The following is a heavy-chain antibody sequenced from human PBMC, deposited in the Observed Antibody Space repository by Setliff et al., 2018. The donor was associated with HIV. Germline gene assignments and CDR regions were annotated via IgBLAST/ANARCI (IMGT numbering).Heavy chain of an antibody. Sequence: GGSLRLSCEVSGFTFSSYAMSWVRQAPGKGLEWVSAISGSGGSTYYADSVKGRFTISRDNSKNTLYLQMNSLRAEDTAVYYCAKSGTGIIYFDYWGQGTLVTVSS. V-gene: IGHV3-23*01. CDR2: ISGSGGST. J-gene: IGHJ4*02. CDR3: AKSGTGIIYFDY. CDR1: GFTFSSYA. D-gene: IGHD1-1*01.